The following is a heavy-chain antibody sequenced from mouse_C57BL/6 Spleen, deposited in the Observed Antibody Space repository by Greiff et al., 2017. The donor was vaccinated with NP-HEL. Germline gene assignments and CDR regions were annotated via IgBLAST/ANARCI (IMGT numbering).Heavy chain of an antibody. J-gene: IGHJ2*01. CDR3: TRWREHNCYFDY. V-gene: IGHV1-69*01. D-gene: IGHD1-3*01. Sequence: QVQLQQPGAELVIPGASVKLSCKASGYTFTRYWMHWVKQRPGQGLEWIGALDPSDSYTNYNQKFKGKSTLTVDKSSSTAYMQLSSLTSEDSAVYYCTRWREHNCYFDYWGQGTTVTVSA. CDR1: GYTFTRYW. CDR2: LDPSDSYT.